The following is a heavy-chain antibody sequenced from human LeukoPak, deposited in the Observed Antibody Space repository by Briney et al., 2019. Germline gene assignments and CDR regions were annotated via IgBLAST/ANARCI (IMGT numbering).Heavy chain of an antibody. CDR1: GFTFSSYG. CDR2: ISFDGSNK. Sequence: GGSLRLSCAASGFTFSSYGMHWVRQAPGKGLEWLAIISFDGSNKDFADSVKGRFTISRDNSKDTLYLQMDSLRPEDTAVYYCARGTGWYVDYWGQGTLVTVSS. CDR3: ARGTGWYVDY. J-gene: IGHJ4*02. D-gene: IGHD6-19*01. V-gene: IGHV3-30*19.